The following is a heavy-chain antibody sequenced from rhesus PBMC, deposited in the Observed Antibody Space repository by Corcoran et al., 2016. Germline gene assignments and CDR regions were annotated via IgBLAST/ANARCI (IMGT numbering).Heavy chain of an antibody. Sequence: QLQLQESGPGLVKPSETLSVTCAVSGGSISSSYWSWIRQAPGKGLEWIGYIYGSGSSTNYNPSRKSRVTLSVYTSKNQLSLKLSSVTTADTAVYYCARDVSVAAKGDFDYWGQGVLVTVSS. V-gene: IGHV4-169*02. J-gene: IGHJ4*01. CDR3: ARDVSVAAKGDFDY. CDR2: IYGSGSST. D-gene: IGHD4-29*01. CDR1: GGSISSSY.